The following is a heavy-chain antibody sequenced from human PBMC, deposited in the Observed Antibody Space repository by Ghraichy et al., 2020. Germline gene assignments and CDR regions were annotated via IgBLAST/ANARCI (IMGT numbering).Heavy chain of an antibody. CDR2: IYYSGST. CDR3: ASSTVTQRGSLDY. Sequence: SQTLSLTCTVSGGSISSYYWSWIRQPPGKGLEWIGYIYYSGSTNYNPSLKSRVTISVDTSKNQFSLKLSSVTTADTAVYYCASSTVTQRGSLDYWGQGTLVTVSS. J-gene: IGHJ4*02. D-gene: IGHD4-17*01. CDR1: GGSISSYY. V-gene: IGHV4-59*08.